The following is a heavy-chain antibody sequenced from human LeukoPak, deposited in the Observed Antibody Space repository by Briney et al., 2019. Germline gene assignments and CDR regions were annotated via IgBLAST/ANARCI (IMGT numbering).Heavy chain of an antibody. CDR3: AEDHGSGFYYFDY. J-gene: IGHJ4*02. D-gene: IGHD6-19*01. Sequence: QPGRSLRLSCAASGFTFDDYAMHWVRQVPGKGLEWVAGISWNGGIIGSADSVKGRFTISRDNAKHSLSLQMNSLRSEDTALYYCAEDHGSGFYYFDYWGQGTLVTVSS. CDR2: ISWNGGII. CDR1: GFTFDDYA. V-gene: IGHV3-9*01.